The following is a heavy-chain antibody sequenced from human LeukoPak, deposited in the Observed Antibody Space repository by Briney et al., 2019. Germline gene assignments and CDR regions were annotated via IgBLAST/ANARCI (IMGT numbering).Heavy chain of an antibody. J-gene: IGHJ4*02. CDR2: ISGSGGST. Sequence: PGGSLRLSCAASGFTFSSYAMSWVRQAPGKGLEWVSAISGSGGSTYYADSVKGRFTISRDNSKNTLYLQMNSLRAEDTAVYYCAKDRAGGTYYDFWSGYYAFDYWGQGTLVTVSS. CDR1: GFTFSSYA. V-gene: IGHV3-23*01. D-gene: IGHD3-3*01. CDR3: AKDRAGGTYYDFWSGYYAFDY.